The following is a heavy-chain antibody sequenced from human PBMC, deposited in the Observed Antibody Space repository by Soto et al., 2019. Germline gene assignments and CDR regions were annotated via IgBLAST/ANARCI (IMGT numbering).Heavy chain of an antibody. J-gene: IGHJ4*02. CDR2: ISYDGSNK. V-gene: IGHV3-30-3*01. CDR3: ARCGGLEEFDY. Sequence: QVQLVESGGGVVQPGRSLRLSCAASGFTFSSYAMHWVRQAPGKGLEWVAVISYDGSNKYYADSVKGRFTISRDNSKNTLYLQMNSLRAEDTAVYYCARCGGLEEFDYWGQGTLVTVSS. D-gene: IGHD2-21*01. CDR1: GFTFSSYA.